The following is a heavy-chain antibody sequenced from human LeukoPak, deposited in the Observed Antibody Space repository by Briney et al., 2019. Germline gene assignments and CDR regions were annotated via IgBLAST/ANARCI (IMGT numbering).Heavy chain of an antibody. J-gene: IGHJ4*02. CDR3: ARDDGASSLLDF. D-gene: IGHD3-16*02. CDR1: GFTFSSYE. Sequence: GGSLRLSCAASGFTFSSYELNWVRRAPGKGLEWVSYISSSGSTINYADSVKGRFTISRDNAKNSLYLQMDSLTTEDTAVYYCARDDGASSLLDFWGQGTLVTVSS. CDR2: ISSSGSTI. V-gene: IGHV3-48*03.